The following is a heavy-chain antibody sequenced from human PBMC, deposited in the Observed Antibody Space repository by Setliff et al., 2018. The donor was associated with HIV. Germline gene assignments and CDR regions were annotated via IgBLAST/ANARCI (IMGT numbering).Heavy chain of an antibody. CDR2: IYYSGST. Sequence: SETLSLTCTVTGGSISSGGFYWTWIRQHPGKGLEWIGYIYYSGSTNYNPSLKSRVTISVDTSKNQFSLKLSSVTAADTAVYYCARVYSRSWFFFDHWGQGILVTVSS. J-gene: IGHJ4*02. V-gene: IGHV4-61*08. CDR3: ARVYSRSWFFFDH. D-gene: IGHD6-13*01. CDR1: GGSISSGGFY.